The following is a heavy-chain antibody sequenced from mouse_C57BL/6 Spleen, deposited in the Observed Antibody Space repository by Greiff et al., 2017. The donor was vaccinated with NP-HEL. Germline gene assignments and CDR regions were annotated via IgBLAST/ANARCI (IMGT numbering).Heavy chain of an antibody. CDR3: VRSPNWDVGWYFDV. V-gene: IGHV10-3*01. J-gene: IGHJ1*03. CDR1: GFTFNTYA. CDR2: IRSKSSNYAT. Sequence: EVHLVESGGGLVQPKGSLKLSCAASGFTFNTYAMHWVRQAPGKGLEWVARIRSKSSNYATYYADSVKDRFTISRDDSQSMLYLQMNNLKTEDTAMYYCVRSPNWDVGWYFDVWGTGTTVTVSS. D-gene: IGHD4-1*01.